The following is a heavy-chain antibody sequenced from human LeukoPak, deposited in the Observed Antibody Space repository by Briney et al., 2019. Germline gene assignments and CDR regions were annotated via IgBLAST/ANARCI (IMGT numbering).Heavy chain of an antibody. Sequence: GESLRLSCAASGITFSNYWMSWVRQAPGKGLEWVANMKHDGNEKYYVDSVKGRFTISRDNAQNSLYLQMNNPRAEDTAVYYCARDLGHSGYDLYDYWGQGTLVTVSS. CDR3: ARDLGHSGYDLYDY. D-gene: IGHD5-12*01. J-gene: IGHJ4*02. CDR2: MKHDGNEK. CDR1: GITFSNYW. V-gene: IGHV3-7*01.